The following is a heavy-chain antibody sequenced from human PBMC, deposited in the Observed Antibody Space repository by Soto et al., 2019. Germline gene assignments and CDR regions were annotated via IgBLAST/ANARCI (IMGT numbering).Heavy chain of an antibody. CDR2: IYYSGST. Sequence: SETLSLTCTVSGGSISSSSYYWGWIRQPPGKGLEWIGSIYYSGSTYYNQSLKNRVTISVDTSKNQFSLKLSSVTAADTAVYYCARLWFGGVIVSYSYFDYWGQGTLVTVSS. CDR3: ARLWFGGVIVSYSYFDY. CDR1: GGSISSSSYY. V-gene: IGHV4-39*01. J-gene: IGHJ4*02. D-gene: IGHD3-16*02.